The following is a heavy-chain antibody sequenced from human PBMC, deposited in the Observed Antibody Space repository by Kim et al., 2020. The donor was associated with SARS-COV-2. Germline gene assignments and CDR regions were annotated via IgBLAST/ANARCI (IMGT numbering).Heavy chain of an antibody. Sequence: GGSLRLSCAASGFTFSSYGMHWVRQAPGKGLEWVAVISYDGSNKYYADSVKGRFTISRDNSKNTLYLQMNSLRAEDTAVYYCAKDPGKVFGVVITPYYYGMDVWGQGTTVTVSS. CDR2: ISYDGSNK. CDR1: GFTFSSYG. J-gene: IGHJ6*02. V-gene: IGHV3-30*18. CDR3: AKDPGKVFGVVITPYYYGMDV. D-gene: IGHD3-3*01.